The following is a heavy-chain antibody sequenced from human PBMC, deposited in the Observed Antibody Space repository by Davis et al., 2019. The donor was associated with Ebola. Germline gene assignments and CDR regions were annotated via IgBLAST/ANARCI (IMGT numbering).Heavy chain of an antibody. CDR2: IYPGDSDT. D-gene: IGHD4-17*01. V-gene: IGHV5-51*01. CDR1: GYSFTSYW. J-gene: IGHJ5*02. CDR3: ARPNYGANNWFDP. Sequence: KVSCKGSGYSFTSYWIGWVRQMPGKGLEWMGIIYPGDSDTRYSPSFQGQVTISADKSISTAYLQWSSLKASDTAMYYCARPNYGANNWFDPWGQGTLVTVSS.